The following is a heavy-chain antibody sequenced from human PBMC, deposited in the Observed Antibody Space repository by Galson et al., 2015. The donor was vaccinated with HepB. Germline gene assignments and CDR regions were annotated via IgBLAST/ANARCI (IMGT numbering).Heavy chain of an antibody. J-gene: IGHJ4*02. V-gene: IGHV3-73*01. CDR2: IRSKANNYAT. D-gene: IGHD2-2*01. CDR1: GFTFSGSA. Sequence: SLRLSCAGYGFTFSGSAIHWVRQASGKGPEWVGRIRSKANNYATSYVPSLKGRFTISRDDSKNMAYLHMKSLKIEDTAVYFCTRLGDFSGYSSRWGQGTLVTVSS. CDR3: TRLGDFSGYSSR.